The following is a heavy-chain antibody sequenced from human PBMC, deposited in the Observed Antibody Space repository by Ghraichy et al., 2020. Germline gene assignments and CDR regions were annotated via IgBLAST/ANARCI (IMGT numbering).Heavy chain of an antibody. D-gene: IGHD6-6*01. V-gene: IGHV3-48*01. J-gene: IGHJ6*02. CDR2: ISSSSSTI. Sequence: LSLTCAASGFTFSSYSMNWVRQAPGKGLEWVSYISSSSSTIYYADSVKGRFTISRDNAKNSLYLQMNSLRAEDTAVYYCARDGAEYSSSSYYYYGMDVWGQGTTVTVSS. CDR3: ARDGAEYSSSSYYYYGMDV. CDR1: GFTFSSYS.